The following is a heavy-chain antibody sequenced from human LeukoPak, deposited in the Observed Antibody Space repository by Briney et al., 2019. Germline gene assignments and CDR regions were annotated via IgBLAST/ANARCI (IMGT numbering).Heavy chain of an antibody. D-gene: IGHD1-26*01. Sequence: GGSLRLSCAASGFTFSSYSTNWVRQAPGKGLEWVSYISSSSSTIYYADSVKGRFTISRDNAKNSLYLQMNGLRAEDTAVYYCARASGTYSGSYWGQGTLVTVSS. CDR3: ARASGTYSGSY. V-gene: IGHV3-48*01. CDR2: ISSSSSTI. CDR1: GFTFSSYS. J-gene: IGHJ4*02.